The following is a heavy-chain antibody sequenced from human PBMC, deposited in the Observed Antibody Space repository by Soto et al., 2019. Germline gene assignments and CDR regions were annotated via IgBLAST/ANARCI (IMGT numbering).Heavy chain of an antibody. CDR3: AKFFVETGSNSGWPWSFHY. Sequence: EVQLLESGGGLVQPGRSLRLSCAASGFTFSNYAMSWVRQAPGQGLDWVSAISGSGGTTYYADSVKGRFTISRDNSKNTLFLQMNGLRAEDAAVHYCAKFFVETGSNSGWPWSFHYWGQGTLVTVSS. CDR2: ISGSGGTT. J-gene: IGHJ4*02. V-gene: IGHV3-23*01. CDR1: GFTFSNYA. D-gene: IGHD6-25*01.